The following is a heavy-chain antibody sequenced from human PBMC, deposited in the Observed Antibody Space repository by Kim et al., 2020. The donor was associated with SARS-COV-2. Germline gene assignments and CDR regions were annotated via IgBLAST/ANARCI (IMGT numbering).Heavy chain of an antibody. Sequence: GGSLRLSCAASGFTFSSYAMHWVRQAPGKGLEWVAVISYDGSNKYYADSVKGRFTISRDNSTNTLYLQMNSLRAEDTAVYYCAREGDLYCSGGSCFIFDYWGQGTLVTVSS. J-gene: IGHJ4*02. V-gene: IGHV3-30*04. CDR1: GFTFSSYA. CDR2: ISYDGSNK. D-gene: IGHD2-15*01. CDR3: AREGDLYCSGGSCFIFDY.